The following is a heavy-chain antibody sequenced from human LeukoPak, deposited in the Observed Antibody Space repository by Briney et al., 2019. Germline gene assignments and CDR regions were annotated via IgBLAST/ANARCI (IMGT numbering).Heavy chain of an antibody. CDR1: GGSVSSGSYY. J-gene: IGHJ4*02. Sequence: SETLSLTCTVSGGSVSSGSYYWSWIRQPPGKGLEWIGEINHSGSTNYNPSLKSRVTISVDTSKNQFSPKLSSVTAADTAVYYCAREAVAGFDYWGQGTLVTVSS. CDR2: INHSGST. D-gene: IGHD6-19*01. V-gene: IGHV4-61*01. CDR3: AREAVAGFDY.